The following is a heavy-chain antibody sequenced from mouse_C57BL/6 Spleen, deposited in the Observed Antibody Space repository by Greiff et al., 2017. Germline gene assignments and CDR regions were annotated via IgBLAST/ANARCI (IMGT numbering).Heavy chain of an antibody. CDR2: ISSGSSTI. D-gene: IGHD2-12*01. J-gene: IGHJ3*01. CDR3: ARNDGAY. CDR1: GFTFSDYG. V-gene: IGHV5-17*01. Sequence: EVMLVESGGGLVKPGGSLKLSCAASGFTFSDYGMHWVRQAPEKGLEWVAYISSGSSTIYSADTVKGRFTISRDNAKNTLFLQMTSLRSEDTAMYYCARNDGAYWGQGTLVTVSA.